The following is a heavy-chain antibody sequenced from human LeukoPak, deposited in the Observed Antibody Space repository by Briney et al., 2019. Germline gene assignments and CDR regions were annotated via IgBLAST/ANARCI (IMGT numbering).Heavy chain of an antibody. J-gene: IGHJ4*02. V-gene: IGHV4-30-2*01. Sequence: PSETLSLTCAVSGGSISSGGYSWSWIRQPPGKGLEWIGYIYHSGSTYYNPSLKSRVTISVDRSKNQFSLKLSSVTAADTAVYDCARVASTCSSTSCLLWGFDYWGQGTLVTVSS. CDR2: IYHSGST. CDR1: GGSISSGGYS. CDR3: ARVASTCSSTSCLLWGFDY. D-gene: IGHD2-2*01.